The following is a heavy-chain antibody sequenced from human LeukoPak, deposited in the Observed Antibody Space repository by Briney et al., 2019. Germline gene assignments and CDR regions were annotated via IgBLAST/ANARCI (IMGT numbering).Heavy chain of an antibody. CDR1: GGSISSSSYY. D-gene: IGHD4-17*01. CDR3: ARAPLDYGDYEGYYYYYMDV. J-gene: IGHJ6*03. CDR2: IYYSGST. V-gene: IGHV4-39*07. Sequence: TTSETLSLTCTVSGGSISSSSYYWSWIRQPPGKGLEWIGSIYYSGSTNYNPSLKSRVTISVDTSKNQFSLKLSSVTAADTAVYYCARAPLDYGDYEGYYYYYMDVWGKGTTVTVSS.